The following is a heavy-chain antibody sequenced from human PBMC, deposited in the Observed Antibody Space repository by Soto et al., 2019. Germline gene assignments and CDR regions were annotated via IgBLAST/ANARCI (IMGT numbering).Heavy chain of an antibody. CDR3: ARTYNWNYGGGGWFDP. CDR1: GGTFSSYA. J-gene: IGHJ5*02. D-gene: IGHD1-7*01. Sequence: QVQLVQSGAEVKKPGSSVKVSCKASGGTFSSYAISWVRQAPGQGLEWMGGIIPIFGTANYAQKFQGRVTITADESTSTAYMELSSPRSEDTAVYYCARTYNWNYGGGGWFDPWGQGTLVTVSS. CDR2: IIPIFGTA. V-gene: IGHV1-69*01.